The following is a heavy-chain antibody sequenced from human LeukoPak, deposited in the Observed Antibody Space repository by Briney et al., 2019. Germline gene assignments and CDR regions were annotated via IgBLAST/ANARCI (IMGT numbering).Heavy chain of an antibody. J-gene: IGHJ4*02. Sequence: ASVKVSCKGSGYTFPKYAISSVRQAPGQGREYMGWIHTNTGNPTYAQGFTGRFVFSLDTSVSTAYLQISSLKAEDSAIYFCANCYDSSGFFAYWGQGTLVTVSS. V-gene: IGHV7-4-1*02. CDR3: ANCYDSSGFFAY. CDR2: IHTNTGNP. CDR1: GYTFPKYA. D-gene: IGHD3-22*01.